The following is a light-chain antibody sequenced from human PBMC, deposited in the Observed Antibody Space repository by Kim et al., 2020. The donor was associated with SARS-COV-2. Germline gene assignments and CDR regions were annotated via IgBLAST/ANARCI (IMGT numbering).Light chain of an antibody. V-gene: IGKV1-39*01. J-gene: IGKJ5*01. Sequence: DIQMTQSPSSLSASVGDRVIITCRASQNISNYLHWYQQKGGQAPTLLIYAASTLRSGVPSRFSGSGSGTDFTLTISSLQSEDFAIYYCQQTDNSFTFGQGTRLEIK. CDR3: QQTDNSFT. CDR1: QNISNY. CDR2: AAS.